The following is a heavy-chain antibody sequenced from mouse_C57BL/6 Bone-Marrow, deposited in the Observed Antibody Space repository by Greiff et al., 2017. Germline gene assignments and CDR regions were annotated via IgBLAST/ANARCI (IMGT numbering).Heavy chain of an antibody. CDR1: GYTFTSYW. V-gene: IGHV1-53*01. CDR2: INPSNGGT. Sequence: QVQLQQPGTDLVKPGASVKLSCKASGYTFTSYWMHWVKQRPGQGLEWIGNINPSNGGTNYIESFKSQATLTVDKSSSTAYMQLSSLTSEDSAVYDCARYPFYYSSYYFGYWGQSTTLTVSS. D-gene: IGHD2-5*01. CDR3: ARYPFYYSSYYFGY. J-gene: IGHJ2*01.